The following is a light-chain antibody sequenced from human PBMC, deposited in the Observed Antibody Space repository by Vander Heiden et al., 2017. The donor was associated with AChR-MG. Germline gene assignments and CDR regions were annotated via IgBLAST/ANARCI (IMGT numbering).Light chain of an antibody. V-gene: IGKV4-1*01. Sequence: DIGMTQSQDPRVVAPGARATINCNSSRGVLYGSNNKNYLAWDQQKPGKHPKLLIYGASTRETGVPDRFSGSGSGTDFTLTISSLQAEDVAVYDCQQYYSTPLTCGQGTKVEVK. CDR3: QQYYSTPLT. CDR2: GAS. J-gene: IGKJ1*01. CDR1: RGVLYGSNNKNY.